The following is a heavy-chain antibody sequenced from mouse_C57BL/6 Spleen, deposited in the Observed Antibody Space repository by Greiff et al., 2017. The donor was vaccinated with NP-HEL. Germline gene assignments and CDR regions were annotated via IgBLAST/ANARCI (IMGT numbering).Heavy chain of an antibody. Sequence: VKLQESGAELARPGASVKLSCKASGYTFTSYGISWVKQRTGQGLEWIGEIYPRSGNTYYNEKFKGKATLTADKSSSTAYMELRSLTSEDSAVYFCAREEEYGNYYAMDYWGQGTSVTVSS. CDR2: IYPRSGNT. V-gene: IGHV1-81*01. CDR1: GYTFTSYG. D-gene: IGHD2-10*02. J-gene: IGHJ4*01. CDR3: AREEEYGNYYAMDY.